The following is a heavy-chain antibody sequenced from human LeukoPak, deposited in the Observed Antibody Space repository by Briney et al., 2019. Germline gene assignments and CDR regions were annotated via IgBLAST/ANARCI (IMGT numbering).Heavy chain of an antibody. CDR2: IYHSGST. V-gene: IGHV4-39*07. CDR1: GGSIRSTSYY. CDR3: ARERIAVAGGSPLFDP. D-gene: IGHD6-19*01. J-gene: IGHJ5*02. Sequence: SETLSLTCTVSGGSIRSTSYYWGWIRQPPGKGLEWIGSIYHSGSTYYNPSLKSRVTISVDTSKNQFSLKLSSVTAADTAVYYCARERIAVAGGSPLFDPWGQGTLVTVSS.